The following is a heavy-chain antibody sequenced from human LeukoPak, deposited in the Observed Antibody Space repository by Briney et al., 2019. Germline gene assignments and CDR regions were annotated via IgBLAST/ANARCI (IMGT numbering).Heavy chain of an antibody. Sequence: PSETLSLTCIVSGGSIGTYYWSWIRQPPGKGLEWIGHIYYSGSTDYNPSLRSRVTISVDMSKNQFSLRLSSVTAADTAVYYCARDRSDGSGYYGYYFDYWGQGTLVSVSS. CDR1: GGSIGTYY. J-gene: IGHJ4*02. D-gene: IGHD3-22*01. CDR3: ARDRSDGSGYYGYYFDY. V-gene: IGHV4-59*01. CDR2: IYYSGST.